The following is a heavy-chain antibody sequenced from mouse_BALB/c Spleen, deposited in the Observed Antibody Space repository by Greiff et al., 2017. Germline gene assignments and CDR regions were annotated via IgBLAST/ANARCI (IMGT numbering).Heavy chain of an antibody. Sequence: EVQLQQSGPELVKPGASMKISCKASGYSFTGYTMNWVKQSHGKNLEWIGLINPYNGGTSYNQKFKGKATLTVDKSSSTAYMELLSLTSEDSAVYYCARLFITTVVATGAMDYWGQGTSVTVSS. D-gene: IGHD1-1*01. CDR3: ARLFITTVVATGAMDY. CDR1: GYSFTGYT. J-gene: IGHJ4*01. CDR2: INPYNGGT. V-gene: IGHV1-18*01.